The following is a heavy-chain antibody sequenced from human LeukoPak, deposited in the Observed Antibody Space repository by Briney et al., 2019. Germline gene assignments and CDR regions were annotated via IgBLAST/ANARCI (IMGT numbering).Heavy chain of an antibody. D-gene: IGHD3-10*01. V-gene: IGHV1-3*01. J-gene: IGHJ4*02. CDR1: GYTFTSYA. CDR2: INAGNGNT. CDR3: ARDADYYGSGSFMDPIDY. Sequence: GASVKVSCKASGYTFTSYAMHWVRQAPGQGLEWMGWINAGNGNTKYSQKFQGRVTITRDTSASTAYMELSSLRSEDTAVYYCARDADYYGSGSFMDPIDYWGQGTLVTVSS.